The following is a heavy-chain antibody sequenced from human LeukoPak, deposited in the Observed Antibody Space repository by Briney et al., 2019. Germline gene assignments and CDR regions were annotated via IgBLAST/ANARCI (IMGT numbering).Heavy chain of an antibody. D-gene: IGHD3-22*01. Sequence: ASVKVSCKASGYTFTSYGISWVRQAPGQGLEWMGWISAYNGNTNYAQKLQGRVTMTTDTSTSTAYMELRSLRSDDTGVYYRARGLPKYYYDSSGYYYGFDYWGQGTLVSVSS. CDR3: ARGLPKYYYDSSGYYYGFDY. CDR1: GYTFTSYG. V-gene: IGHV1-18*01. CDR2: ISAYNGNT. J-gene: IGHJ4*02.